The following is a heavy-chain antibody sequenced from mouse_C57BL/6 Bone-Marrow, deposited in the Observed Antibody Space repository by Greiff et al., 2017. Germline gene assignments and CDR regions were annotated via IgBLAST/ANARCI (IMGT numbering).Heavy chain of an antibody. J-gene: IGHJ3*01. CDR3: AVLFFAY. CDR2: IHPNSGST. V-gene: IGHV1-64*01. D-gene: IGHD1-1*01. Sequence: QVQLQQPGAELVKPGASAKLFCKASGYSFISYWMHWVKQRPGQGLEWIGRIHPNSGSTNYNEKFKSKATLSVDKSSSTAYMQLSSLTSEDSAVYYCAVLFFAYWGQGTLVTVSA. CDR1: GYSFISYW.